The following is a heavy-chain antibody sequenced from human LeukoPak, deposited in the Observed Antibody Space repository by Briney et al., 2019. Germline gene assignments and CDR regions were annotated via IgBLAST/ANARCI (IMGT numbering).Heavy chain of an antibody. J-gene: IGHJ5*02. D-gene: IGHD2-15*01. CDR3: ARGDCSGGSCYPHP. CDR1: GGSISSYY. V-gene: IGHV4-59*01. CDR2: IYYSGST. Sequence: PSETLSLTCTVSGGSISSYYWSWIRQPPGKGLEWIGYIYYSGSTNYNPSLKSRVTISVDTSKNQFSLKLSSVTAEDTAVYYCARGDCSGGSCYPHPWGQGTLVTVSS.